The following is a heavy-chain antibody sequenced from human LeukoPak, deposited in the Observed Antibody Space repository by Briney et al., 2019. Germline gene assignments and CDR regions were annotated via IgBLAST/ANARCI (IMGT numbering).Heavy chain of an antibody. Sequence: PGGSLRLSCAASGFTFSSYSMNWVRQAPGKGLEWVSSISSSSSYIYYADSVKGRFTISRDNAKNPLYLQMNSLRAEDTAVYYCARDRREQQPWPNWFDPWGQGTLVTVSS. D-gene: IGHD6-13*01. J-gene: IGHJ5*02. CDR2: ISSSSSYI. V-gene: IGHV3-21*01. CDR1: GFTFSSYS. CDR3: ARDRREQQPWPNWFDP.